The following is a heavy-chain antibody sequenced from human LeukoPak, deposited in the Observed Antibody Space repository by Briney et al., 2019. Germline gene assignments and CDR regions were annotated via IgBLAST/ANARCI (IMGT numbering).Heavy chain of an antibody. CDR1: GGSFSGYY. J-gene: IGHJ6*04. CDR2: INHSGST. CDR3: ARGFVLRYFDWLHYYGMDV. Sequence: SETLSLTCAVYGGSFSGYYWSWIRQPPGKGLEWIGEINHSGSTNYNPSLKSRVTISVDTSKNQFSLKLSSVTAADTAVYCCARGFVLRYFDWLHYYGMDVWGKGTTVTVSS. D-gene: IGHD3-9*01. V-gene: IGHV4-34*01.